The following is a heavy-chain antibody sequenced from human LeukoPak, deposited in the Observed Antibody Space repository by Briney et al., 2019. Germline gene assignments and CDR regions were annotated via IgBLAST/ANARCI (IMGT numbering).Heavy chain of an antibody. J-gene: IGHJ4*02. CDR3: ARYRIAVAGTAN. Sequence: PSETLSLTCTVSGGSISSSSYYWGWIRQPPGKGLEWIGSIYYSGSTYYNPSLKSRVTISVDTSENQFSLKLSSVTAADTAVYYCARYRIAVAGTANWGQGTLVTVSS. V-gene: IGHV4-39*01. CDR2: IYYSGST. D-gene: IGHD6-19*01. CDR1: GGSISSSSYY.